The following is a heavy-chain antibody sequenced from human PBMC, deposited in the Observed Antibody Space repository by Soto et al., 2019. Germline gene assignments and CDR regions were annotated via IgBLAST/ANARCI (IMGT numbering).Heavy chain of an antibody. Sequence: ASVKVSCKASGYTFTSYGISWVRQAPGQGLEWMGWISAYNGNANYAQKFQGRVTMTRNTSISTAYMELSSLRSEDTAVYYCARGDYDFWSGYLLDVCGQGTTVTVSS. D-gene: IGHD3-3*01. CDR3: ARGDYDFWSGYLLDV. CDR1: GYTFTSYG. V-gene: IGHV1-18*04. CDR2: ISAYNGNA. J-gene: IGHJ6*02.